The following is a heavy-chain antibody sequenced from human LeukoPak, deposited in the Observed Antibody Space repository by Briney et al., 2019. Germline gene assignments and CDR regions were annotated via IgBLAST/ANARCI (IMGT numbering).Heavy chain of an antibody. CDR2: IYYSGST. D-gene: IGHD2-15*01. Sequence: PSETLSLTCAVYGGSFSGYYWSWIRQPPGKGLEWIGYIYYSGSTNYNPSLKSRVTISVDTSKNQFSLKLSSVTAADTAVYYCAREVVLGSNYYYYYYMDVWGKGTTVTVSS. CDR3: AREVVLGSNYYYYYYMDV. CDR1: GGSFSGYY. J-gene: IGHJ6*03. V-gene: IGHV4-59*01.